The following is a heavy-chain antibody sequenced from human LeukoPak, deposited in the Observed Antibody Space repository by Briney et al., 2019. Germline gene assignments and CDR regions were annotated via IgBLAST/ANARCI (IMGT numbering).Heavy chain of an antibody. CDR3: ARHFSSVIVVVPAATTFDY. Sequence: PGGSLRLSCGASGFIFSNYGMNWVRQAPGKGLEWVSYISSSSSSIYYADSVKGRFTISRDNAKNSLYLQMNSLRAEDTAVYYCARHFSSVIVVVPAATTFDYWGQGTLVTVSS. V-gene: IGHV3-48*01. CDR2: ISSSSSSI. CDR1: GFIFSNYG. J-gene: IGHJ4*02. D-gene: IGHD2-2*01.